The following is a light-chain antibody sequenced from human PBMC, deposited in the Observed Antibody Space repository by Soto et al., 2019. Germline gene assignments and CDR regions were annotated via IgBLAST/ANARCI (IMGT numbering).Light chain of an antibody. CDR3: QKFNSVPT. Sequence: DVQLTQSPSSLSASVGDRVTITCRASQGINNYLAWYQQKPGKVPNLLIYAASTLQSGVPSWFSGSGSGTDSTLTISSLHAEDVATYYCQKFNSVPTFGGGTKVEI. CDR2: AAS. V-gene: IGKV1-27*01. J-gene: IGKJ4*01. CDR1: QGINNY.